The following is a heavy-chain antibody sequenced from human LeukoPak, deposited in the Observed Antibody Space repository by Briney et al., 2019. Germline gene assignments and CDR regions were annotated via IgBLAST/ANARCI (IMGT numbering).Heavy chain of an antibody. CDR2: IRSKANSYAT. J-gene: IGHJ4*02. CDR1: GFTFSGSA. Sequence: VGSLRLSCAASGFTFSGSAMHWVRQASGKGLEWVGRIRSKANSYATAYAASVKGRFTISRDDSKNTAYLQMNSLKTEDTAVYYCTRPHDYGDSWGQGTLVTVSS. CDR3: TRPHDYGDS. V-gene: IGHV3-73*01.